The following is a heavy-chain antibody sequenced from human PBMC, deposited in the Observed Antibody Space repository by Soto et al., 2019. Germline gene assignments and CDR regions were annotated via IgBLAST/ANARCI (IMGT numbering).Heavy chain of an antibody. CDR1: GFTFGTYA. D-gene: IGHD5-18*01. V-gene: IGHV3-23*01. Sequence: GGSLRLSCAASGFTFGTYAMNWVRQAPGKGLEWVSGITGSGGSTYYADSVKGRFTISRDNSKNTLYLQMNSLRADDTAVYYCAKDRSVDTRDSFGPCGQGTLVTVSS. CDR3: AKDRSVDTRDSFGP. CDR2: ITGSGGST. J-gene: IGHJ5*02.